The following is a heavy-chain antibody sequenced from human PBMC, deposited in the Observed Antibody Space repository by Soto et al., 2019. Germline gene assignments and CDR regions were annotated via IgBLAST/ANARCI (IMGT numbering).Heavy chain of an antibody. CDR2: IIPIFGTA. Sequence: SVKVSCKASGGTFSSYAISWVRQAPGQGLEWMGGIIPIFGTANYAQKFQGRVTITADESTSTAYMELSSLRSEDTAVYYCARGSYYYDSSGYYTFEYFQHWGQGTLVTVSS. D-gene: IGHD3-22*01. CDR1: GGTFSSYA. J-gene: IGHJ1*01. CDR3: ARGSYYYDSSGYYTFEYFQH. V-gene: IGHV1-69*13.